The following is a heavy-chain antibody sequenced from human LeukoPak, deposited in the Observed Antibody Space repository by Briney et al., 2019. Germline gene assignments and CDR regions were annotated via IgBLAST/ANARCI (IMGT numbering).Heavy chain of an antibody. CDR3: ARLYDSSGYLFDY. CDR1: GGSISSSSYY. J-gene: IGHJ4*02. D-gene: IGHD3-22*01. Sequence: PSETLSLTCTVSGGSISSSSYYWGWIRQLPGKGLAWIGSIYYSGSTYYNPSLKRRLTISVDTSENQFSLKLSSVTAADTAVYYCARLYDSSGYLFDYWGQGTLVTVSS. CDR2: IYYSGST. V-gene: IGHV4-39*01.